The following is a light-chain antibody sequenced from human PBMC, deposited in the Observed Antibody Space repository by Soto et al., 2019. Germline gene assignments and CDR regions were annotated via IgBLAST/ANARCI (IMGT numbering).Light chain of an antibody. Sequence: EIVLTQSPATLSLSPGERATLSCRASQSVRTSLAWYQQQPGQAPRLLIYDASNKATGIPARFSGSGSGTGFTLTISSLDPKDFAVYYCQQRSNWPGTFGQGTKVEIK. CDR2: DAS. J-gene: IGKJ1*01. CDR1: QSVRTS. CDR3: QQRSNWPGT. V-gene: IGKV3-11*01.